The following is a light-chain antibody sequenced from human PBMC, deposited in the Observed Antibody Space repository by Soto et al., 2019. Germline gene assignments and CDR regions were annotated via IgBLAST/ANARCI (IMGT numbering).Light chain of an antibody. CDR1: QGISSY. CDR3: QQLNSYRP. Sequence: DIQLTQSPSFLSASVGDRVTITCRASQGISSYLAWYQQKPGKAPKLLIYAASTLQSGVPSRFSGSGSGTEFTLTISCLRPEYFATYYCQQLNSYRPFGQGTKLEIK. CDR2: AAS. J-gene: IGKJ2*01. V-gene: IGKV1-9*01.